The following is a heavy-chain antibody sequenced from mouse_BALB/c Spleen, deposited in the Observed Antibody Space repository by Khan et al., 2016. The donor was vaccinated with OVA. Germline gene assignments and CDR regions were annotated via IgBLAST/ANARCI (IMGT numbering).Heavy chain of an antibody. CDR2: INPSNGYT. CDR3: VGDGGYSGSDGWFAY. CDR1: GYTFTNYT. D-gene: IGHD1-3*01. J-gene: IGHJ3*01. Sequence: QIQLVQSGAELARPGASVKLSCKASGYTFTNYTIHWIKMRPGQGLEWIGYINPSNGYTIYNQKFKDKATLTADKSSTTAYMQLSSLTSDDSAVXDCVGDGGYSGSDGWFAYWGLGTLVTVSA. V-gene: IGHV1-4*01.